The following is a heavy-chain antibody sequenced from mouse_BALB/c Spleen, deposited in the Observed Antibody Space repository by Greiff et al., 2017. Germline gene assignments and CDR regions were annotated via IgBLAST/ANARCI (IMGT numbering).Heavy chain of an antibody. Sequence: EVKVVESGGDLVKPGGSLKLSCAASGFTFSSYGMSWVRQTPDKRLEWVATISSGGSYTYYPDSVKGRFTISRDNAKNTLYLQMSSLKSEDTAMYYCARQGDDYDMDYWGQGTSVTVSS. J-gene: IGHJ4*01. CDR1: GFTFSSYG. CDR3: ARQGDDYDMDY. V-gene: IGHV5-6*01. CDR2: ISSGGSYT. D-gene: IGHD2-4*01.